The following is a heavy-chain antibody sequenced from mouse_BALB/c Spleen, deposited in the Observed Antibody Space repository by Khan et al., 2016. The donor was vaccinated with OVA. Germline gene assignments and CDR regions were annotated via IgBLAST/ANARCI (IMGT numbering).Heavy chain of an antibody. V-gene: IGHV3-2*02. CDR1: GYSITSGYA. CDR2: ISYSGGT. J-gene: IGHJ2*01. CDR3: ERGNYYGYYCDY. Sequence: EVELVESGPGLVKPSQSLSLTCTVTGYSITSGYAWNWIRQFPGNKLEWMGYISYSGGTSYNPSLKSRISITRDTSKNPFFLQLNSVTTEDTATYYCERGNYYGYYCDYGGQGTPLTVSS. D-gene: IGHD1-1*01.